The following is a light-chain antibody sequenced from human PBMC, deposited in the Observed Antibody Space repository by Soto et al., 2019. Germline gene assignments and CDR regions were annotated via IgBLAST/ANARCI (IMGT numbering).Light chain of an antibody. CDR1: QSVSSY. V-gene: IGKV3-20*01. CDR2: DAS. CDR3: QQYGSSGT. Sequence: PNTLSLSPGERSTPSGRASQSVSSYLAWSQPTPGQAPRLLIYDASNTATGIPARFSGSGSGTDFTLTISRLEPEDFAVYYCQQYGSSGTFGQGTKVDIK. J-gene: IGKJ1*01.